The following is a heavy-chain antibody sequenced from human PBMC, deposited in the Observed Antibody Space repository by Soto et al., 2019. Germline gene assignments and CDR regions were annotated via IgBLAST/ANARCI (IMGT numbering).Heavy chain of an antibody. D-gene: IGHD2-21*02. J-gene: IGHJ4*02. CDR3: ARQRTPVVTQAYFDH. V-gene: IGHV4-39*01. CDR1: GGSITSSSYY. CDR2: IYYSGRS. Sequence: SETLSLTCTVSGGSITSSSYYWGWIRQPPGKGLEWIGGIYYSGRSYYNPSLKSRVTMSVDTSKNQFSLTLNSVTAADAAVYYCARQRTPVVTQAYFDHWGQGTLVTVSS.